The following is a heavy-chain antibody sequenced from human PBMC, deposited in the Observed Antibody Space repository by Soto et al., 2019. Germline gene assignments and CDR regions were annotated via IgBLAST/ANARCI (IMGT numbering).Heavy chain of an antibody. J-gene: IGHJ4*02. Sequence: QVQLQQWGAGLLKPSETLSLTCAVYGGSFSGYYWSWIRQPPGKGLEWIGEINHSGSTNYNPSLKSRVTISVDTSKNQFSLKLSSVTAADTAVYYCARAGHALGYYYNYWGQGTLVTVSS. CDR1: GGSFSGYY. D-gene: IGHD3-10*01. V-gene: IGHV4-34*01. CDR3: ARAGHALGYYYNY. CDR2: INHSGST.